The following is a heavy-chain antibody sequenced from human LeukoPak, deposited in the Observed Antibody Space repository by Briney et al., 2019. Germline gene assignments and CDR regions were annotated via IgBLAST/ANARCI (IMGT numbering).Heavy chain of an antibody. CDR1: GFTFSSYW. V-gene: IGHV3-7*01. D-gene: IGHD2-2*01. CDR3: ARDDCSSISCYHNWFDP. J-gene: IGHJ5*02. Sequence: GGSLGLSCAASGFTFSSYWMSWVRQAPGKGLEWVANIKQDGSEKYYVDSVKGRFTISGDNAKNSLYLQMNSLRAEDTAVYYCARDDCSSISCYHNWFDPWGQGTLVTVSS. CDR2: IKQDGSEK.